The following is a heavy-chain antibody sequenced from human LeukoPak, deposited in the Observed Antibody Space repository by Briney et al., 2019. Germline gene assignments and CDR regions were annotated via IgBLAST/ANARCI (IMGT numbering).Heavy chain of an antibody. Sequence: PGGSLRLSCAASGFTFSSYSMNWVRQAPGKGLEWVSSISSSSSYIYYADSLKGRFTISRDNARNSLYLQMNSLRAEDTAVYYCARAADSSGYSGPFDYWGQGTLVTVSS. CDR2: ISSSSSYI. V-gene: IGHV3-21*01. D-gene: IGHD3-22*01. CDR3: ARAADSSGYSGPFDY. J-gene: IGHJ4*02. CDR1: GFTFSSYS.